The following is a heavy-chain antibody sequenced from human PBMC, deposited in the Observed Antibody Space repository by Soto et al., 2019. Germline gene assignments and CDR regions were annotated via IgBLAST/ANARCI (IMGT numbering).Heavy chain of an antibody. V-gene: IGHV2-5*01. D-gene: IGHD3-3*01. CDR3: AHRSFANDAFDV. CDR1: GFSLSTSGVG. CDR2: INWNDDK. Sequence: KESGPTLVKPTQTLTLTCTFSGFSLSTSGVGVGWIRQPPGKALEWLALINWNDDKHYSPSLKSRLTIAKDTSKNQVVLTMTNMDPVDTATYYCAHRSFANDAFDVWGQGAMVTVSS. J-gene: IGHJ3*01.